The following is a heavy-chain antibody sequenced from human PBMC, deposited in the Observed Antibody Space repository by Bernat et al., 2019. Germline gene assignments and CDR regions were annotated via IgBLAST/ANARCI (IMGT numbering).Heavy chain of an antibody. D-gene: IGHD2-21*02. J-gene: IGHJ5*02. Sequence: QVQLVQSGAEVKKPGSSVKVSCKASGGTFSSYTISWVRQAPGQGLEWMGRIIPILGIANYAQKFQGRVTITADKSTSTAYMELSSLGSEDTAVYYCARDRAYCGGDCYSNSAWFDPWGQGTLVTVSS. CDR2: IIPILGIA. CDR1: GGTFSSYT. CDR3: ARDRAYCGGDCYSNSAWFDP. V-gene: IGHV1-69*08.